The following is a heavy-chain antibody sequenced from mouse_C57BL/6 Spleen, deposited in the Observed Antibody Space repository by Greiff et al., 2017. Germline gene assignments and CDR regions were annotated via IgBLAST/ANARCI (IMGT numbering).Heavy chain of an antibody. CDR1: GYTFTSYW. D-gene: IGHD1-1*01. V-gene: IGHV1-64*01. CDR2: IHPNSGST. Sequence: QVQLQQPGAELVKPGASVKLSCKASGYTFTSYWMHWVKQRPGQGLEWIGMIHPNSGSTNYNEKFKSKATLTVDKSSSTAYMQLSSLTSEDSAVYYCARSGTEVAEYYFDYWGQGTTLTVSS. CDR3: ARSGTEVAEYYFDY. J-gene: IGHJ2*01.